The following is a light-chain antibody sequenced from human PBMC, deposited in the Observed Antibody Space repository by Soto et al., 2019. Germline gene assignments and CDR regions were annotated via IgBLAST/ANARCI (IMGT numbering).Light chain of an antibody. CDR3: CSYAGSYTFYV. CDR1: SSDVGGYNY. CDR2: DVS. Sequence: QSALNQPRSVSGSPGQSVTISCTGTSSDVGGYNYVSWYQQHPGKAPKLMIYDVSKRPSGVPDRFSGSKSGNTASLTISGLQAEDEADYYCCSYAGSYTFYVFGTGTKLTVL. J-gene: IGLJ1*01. V-gene: IGLV2-11*01.